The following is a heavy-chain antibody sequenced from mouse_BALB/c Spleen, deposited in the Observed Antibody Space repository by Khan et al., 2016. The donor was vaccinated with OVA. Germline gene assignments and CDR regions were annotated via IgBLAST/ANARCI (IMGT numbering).Heavy chain of an antibody. J-gene: IGHJ3*01. CDR3: ASGSASSRFAY. CDR1: GYTFTDFA. CDR2: IRTYYGDA. Sequence: QVQLQQSGAELVRPGVSVKLSCKGSGYTFTDFAMHWVTQSHAKSLEWIGVIRTYYGDATYNQKFKGQATMTVDKSSSPAYMERAGLTSDDSAIYYCASGSASSRFAYWGPGTLVTVAA. D-gene: IGHD1-3*01. V-gene: IGHV1S137*01.